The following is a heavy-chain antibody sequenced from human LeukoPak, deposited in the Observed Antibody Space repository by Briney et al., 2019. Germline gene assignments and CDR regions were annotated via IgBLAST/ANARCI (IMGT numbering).Heavy chain of an antibody. CDR2: ISGSGGST. Sequence: GGSLRFSCAASGFTFSSYAMSWVRQAPGKGLEWVSAISGSGGSTYYADSVKGRFTISRDNSKNTLYLQMNSLRAEDTAVYYCAKVPDYYDSSGYAYYFDYWGQGTLVTVSS. J-gene: IGHJ4*02. CDR1: GFTFSSYA. CDR3: AKVPDYYDSSGYAYYFDY. V-gene: IGHV3-23*01. D-gene: IGHD3-22*01.